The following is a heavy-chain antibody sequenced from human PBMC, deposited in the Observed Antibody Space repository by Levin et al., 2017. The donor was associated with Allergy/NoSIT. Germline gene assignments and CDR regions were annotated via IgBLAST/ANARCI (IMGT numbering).Heavy chain of an antibody. V-gene: IGHV3-74*01. CDR3: AQYCSTARCDAGISGF. D-gene: IGHD2-2*01. J-gene: IGHJ4*02. Sequence: LSLTCAASGFTFSSYWMHWVRQVPGKGLVWVSRISSDGSTTDYADSVKGRFTIARDNAENTLYLQMNSLTVEDSAVYYCAQYCSTARCDAGISGFWGQGTLVTVSS. CDR1: GFTFSSYW. CDR2: ISSDGSTT.